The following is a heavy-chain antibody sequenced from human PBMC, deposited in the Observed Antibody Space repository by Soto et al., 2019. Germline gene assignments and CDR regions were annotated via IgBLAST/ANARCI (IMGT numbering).Heavy chain of an antibody. Sequence: QVQLVESGGGVVQPGRSLRLSCAASGFTFSSYAMHWVRQAPGKGLEWVAVISYDGSNKYYADSVKGRFTISRDNSKNTLYLQMNSLRAEDTAVYYGARDRYYYGSGRPDYWGQGTLGTVSS. D-gene: IGHD3-10*01. J-gene: IGHJ4*02. CDR3: ARDRYYYGSGRPDY. V-gene: IGHV3-30-3*01. CDR1: GFTFSSYA. CDR2: ISYDGSNK.